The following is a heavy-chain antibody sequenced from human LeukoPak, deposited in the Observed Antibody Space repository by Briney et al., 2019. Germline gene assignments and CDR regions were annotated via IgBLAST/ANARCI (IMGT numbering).Heavy chain of an antibody. V-gene: IGHV3-23*01. D-gene: IGHD2-15*01. J-gene: IGHJ4*02. CDR3: AKGGSGMYSGYDY. Sequence: SGGSLRLSCAASGFTFSSYAMSWVRQAPGKGLEWVSAISGSGGSTYYADSVKGRFTISRDNSKNTLYLQMNSLRAEDTAVYYCAKGGSGMYSGYDYWGQGTLVTVSS. CDR1: GFTFSSYA. CDR2: ISGSGGST.